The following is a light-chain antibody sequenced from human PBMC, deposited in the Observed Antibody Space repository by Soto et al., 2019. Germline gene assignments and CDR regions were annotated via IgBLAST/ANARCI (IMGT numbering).Light chain of an antibody. Sequence: QSVLTQPSSVSAAPGQTVTISCSGSRPNFGKNFVSWYQQLPGTAPKLLIYEDNKRLSGIPDRFSGSKSGTSATLGVTGLQTGDEADYYCGSWDSSLSTVVFGGGTKVTVL. CDR1: RPNFGKNF. CDR3: GSWDSSLSTVV. V-gene: IGLV1-51*01. J-gene: IGLJ2*01. CDR2: EDN.